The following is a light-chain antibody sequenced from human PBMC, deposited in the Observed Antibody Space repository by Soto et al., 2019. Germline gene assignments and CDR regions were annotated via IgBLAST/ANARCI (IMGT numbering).Light chain of an antibody. CDR1: SSNIGAGYD. V-gene: IGLV1-40*01. CDR2: GNS. CDR3: QSYDSSLSGSGV. J-gene: IGLJ2*01. Sequence: QPVLTQPPSVSGAPGQRGTISCTGSSSNIGAGYDVHWYQQLPGTAPKLLIYGNSNRPSGVPDRFSGSKSGTSASLAITGLQAEDEADYYCQSYDSSLSGSGVFGGGTKLTVL.